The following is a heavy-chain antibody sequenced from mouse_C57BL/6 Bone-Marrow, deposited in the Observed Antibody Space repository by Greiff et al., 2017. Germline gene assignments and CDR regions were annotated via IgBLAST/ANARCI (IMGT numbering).Heavy chain of an antibody. Sequence: QVQLQQPGAELVKPGASVKLSCKASGYTFTSYWMQWVKQRPGQGLEWIGEIDPSDSDNNYNQKFKGKATLTVDTSSSTAYMQLSSLTSEDSAVYDCGAVPFDYWGQGTTLTVSS. V-gene: IGHV1-50*01. CDR2: IDPSDSDN. CDR3: GAVPFDY. CDR1: GYTFTSYW. J-gene: IGHJ2*01.